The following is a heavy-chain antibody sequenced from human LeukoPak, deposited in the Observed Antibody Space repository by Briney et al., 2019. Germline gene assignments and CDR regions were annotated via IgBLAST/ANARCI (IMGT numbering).Heavy chain of an antibody. J-gene: IGHJ4*02. V-gene: IGHV3-7*01. D-gene: IGHD3-3*01. Sequence: GSLRLSCAASGFTFSSYWMSWVRQAPGKGLEWVANIKQDGSEKYYVDSVKGRFTISRDNAKNSLYLQMNSLRAEDTAVYYCARDSARITIFGMVRGDFDYWGQGTLVTVSS. CDR2: IKQDGSEK. CDR3: ARDSARITIFGMVRGDFDY. CDR1: GFTFSSYW.